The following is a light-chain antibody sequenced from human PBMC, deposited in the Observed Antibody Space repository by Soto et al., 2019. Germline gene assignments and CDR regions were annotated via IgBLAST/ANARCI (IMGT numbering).Light chain of an antibody. CDR3: CSYVGSDTYVI. Sequence: QSALTQPASVSGSPGQSINISCTGTSSDIGGYILVSWYQQEPGKAPKLMIYEGSKRPAGVSNRFSGSKSGNTAPLTISGLQDEDEAQYYCCSYVGSDTYVIFGGGTKLTFL. J-gene: IGLJ2*01. CDR1: SSDIGGYIL. CDR2: EGS. V-gene: IGLV2-23*01.